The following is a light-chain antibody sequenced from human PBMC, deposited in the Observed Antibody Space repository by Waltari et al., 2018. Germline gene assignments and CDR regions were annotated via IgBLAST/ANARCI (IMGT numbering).Light chain of an antibody. J-gene: IGKJ4*01. V-gene: IGKV1-9*01. Sequence: IQLTQSPSSLSASVGDRVTIACRASQDISSYLAWYQQKPRTAPKLLISAASTLQSGVPPRFSGSGSGTDFTLTISSLQPEDFATYYCQQLNSYPSFGGGTKVEIK. CDR2: AAS. CDR1: QDISSY. CDR3: QQLNSYPS.